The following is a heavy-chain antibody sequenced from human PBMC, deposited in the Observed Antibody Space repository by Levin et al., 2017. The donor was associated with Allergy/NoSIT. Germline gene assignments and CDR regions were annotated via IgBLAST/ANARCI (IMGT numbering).Heavy chain of an antibody. Sequence: ASVKVSCKASGYTFTGYYMHWVRQAPGQGLEWMGWINPNSGGTNYAQKFQGRVTMTRDTSISTAYMELSRLRSDDTAVYYCARVPQWLVTLLFDYWGQGTLVTVSS. D-gene: IGHD6-19*01. CDR1: GYTFTGYY. CDR3: ARVPQWLVTLLFDY. V-gene: IGHV1-2*02. CDR2: INPNSGGT. J-gene: IGHJ4*02.